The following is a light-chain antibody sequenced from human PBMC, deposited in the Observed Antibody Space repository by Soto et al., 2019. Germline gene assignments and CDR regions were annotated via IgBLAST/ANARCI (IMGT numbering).Light chain of an antibody. CDR3: CSYAFTFAV. Sequence: QSALTQPRSVSGSPGQSVAISCTGTSSNLGPYNYVSWYQQHPGKAPTLIIYDVNNRPSGVPDRFSGSKSGNTASLTISGLQADDEADYYCCSYAFTFAVFGGGTKVTVL. V-gene: IGLV2-11*01. J-gene: IGLJ2*01. CDR2: DVN. CDR1: SSNLGPYNY.